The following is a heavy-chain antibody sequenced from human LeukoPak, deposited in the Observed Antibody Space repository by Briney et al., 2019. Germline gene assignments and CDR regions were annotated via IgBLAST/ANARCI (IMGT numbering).Heavy chain of an antibody. V-gene: IGHV4-39*07. Sequence: SETLSLTCSVSGDSISSSTYYWGWIRQPPGKGLEWIGSVHYSGTTYYNPSLKSRVTISVDTSKNQFSLRLSSVTAADTAVYYCARDLADSKSYWGQGTLVTVSS. J-gene: IGHJ4*02. D-gene: IGHD2-15*01. CDR2: VHYSGTT. CDR1: GDSISSSTYY. CDR3: ARDLADSKSY.